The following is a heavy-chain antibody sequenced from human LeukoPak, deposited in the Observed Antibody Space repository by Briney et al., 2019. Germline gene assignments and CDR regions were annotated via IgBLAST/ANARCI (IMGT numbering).Heavy chain of an antibody. CDR3: ANGNRCTSPNCLGYYYFYMDV. CDR2: FSGSGGTT. Sequence: GGSLRLSCAASGFTFSSYAMNWVRQAPGRGLEWVSGFSGSGGTTYYADSVKGRFTISRDNSKNTLYLQVNSLRAEDTAVYYCANGNRCTSPNCLGYYYFYMDVWGKGTTVTVSS. J-gene: IGHJ6*03. V-gene: IGHV3-23*01. CDR1: GFTFSSYA. D-gene: IGHD2-8*01.